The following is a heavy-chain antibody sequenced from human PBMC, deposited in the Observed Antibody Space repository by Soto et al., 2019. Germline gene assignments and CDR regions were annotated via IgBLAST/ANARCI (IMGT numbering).Heavy chain of an antibody. Sequence: ASVKVSCKASGYTFTTYNMHWVRQAPVQGLEWMGIINPSDGSTNYAQKFQGRVTMTRDTSISTAYMELSSLRYDDTAVYYCVRGGFLSHDHVIIAPATLGFDPWGQGTLVTVSS. V-gene: IGHV1-46*01. CDR1: GYTFTTYN. CDR3: VRGGFLSHDHVIIAPATLGFDP. D-gene: IGHD6-25*01. J-gene: IGHJ5*02. CDR2: INPSDGST.